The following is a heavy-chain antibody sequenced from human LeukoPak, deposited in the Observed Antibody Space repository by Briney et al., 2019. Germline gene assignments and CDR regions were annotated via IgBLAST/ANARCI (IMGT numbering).Heavy chain of an antibody. J-gene: IGHJ4*02. Sequence: SETLSLTCTVSGGSVSSGSYYWSWIRQPPGKGLEWIGYIYYSGSTNYNPSLKGRVTISVDTSKNRFSLKLSSVTAADTAVYYCARVGYYYDSSGYLDYWGQGTLVTVSS. V-gene: IGHV4-61*01. CDR2: IYYSGST. CDR1: GGSVSSGSYY. D-gene: IGHD3-22*01. CDR3: ARVGYYYDSSGYLDY.